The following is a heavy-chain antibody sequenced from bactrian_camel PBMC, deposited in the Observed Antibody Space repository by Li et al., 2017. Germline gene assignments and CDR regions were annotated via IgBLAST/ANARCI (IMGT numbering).Heavy chain of an antibody. CDR3: TVRPNSAEDNY. Sequence: QVRLVESGGGSVEAGGSLRLSCTLSGDRPGNRCVAWFRQRPGNEREGVVGIYTRGLIAYLSDSAKGRFTVSQDNAKGTLYLQLNSLETEDAAMYYCTVRPNSAEDNYWGQGTQVTVS. J-gene: IGHJ4*01. CDR2: IYTRGLIA. V-gene: IGHV3S54*01. CDR1: GDRPGNRC.